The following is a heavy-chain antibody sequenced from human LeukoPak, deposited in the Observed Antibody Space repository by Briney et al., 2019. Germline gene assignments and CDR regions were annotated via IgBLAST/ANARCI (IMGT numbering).Heavy chain of an antibody. V-gene: IGHV4-28*06. Sequence: PSETLSLTCAVSGYSIGSSYWWGWIRQPPGKGLEWIGYIYYTGTTNYNPSLKSRVTMSVDTSKNQFSLRLSSVTALDAAVYYCARGGEYYYDSRGYYFGAFDIWGQGTMVTVSS. J-gene: IGHJ3*02. D-gene: IGHD3-22*01. CDR1: GYSIGSSYW. CDR2: IYYTGTT. CDR3: ARGGEYYYDSRGYYFGAFDI.